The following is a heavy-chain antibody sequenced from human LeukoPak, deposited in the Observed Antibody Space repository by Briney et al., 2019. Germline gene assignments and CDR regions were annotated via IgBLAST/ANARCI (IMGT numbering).Heavy chain of an antibody. D-gene: IGHD4-23*01. CDR2: ISGSGGGT. Sequence: GGSLRLSCAASGFTFSSYAMSWVRQAPGKGLEWVSAISGSGGGTYYADSVKGRFTISRDNSKNTLHPQMSSLRTEDTAVYYCAKYGGNVVDYWGQGTLVTVSS. J-gene: IGHJ4*02. CDR3: AKYGGNVVDY. CDR1: GFTFSSYA. V-gene: IGHV3-23*01.